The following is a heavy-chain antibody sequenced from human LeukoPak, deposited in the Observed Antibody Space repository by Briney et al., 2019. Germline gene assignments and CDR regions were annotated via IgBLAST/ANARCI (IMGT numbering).Heavy chain of an antibody. V-gene: IGHV4-34*01. CDR1: GGSFSGYY. Sequence: SETLSLTCAVYGGSFSGYYWSWIRQPPGKGLEWIGEINHSGSTNYNPSLKSRVTISVDTSKNQFSLKLSSVTAADTAVYYCARDKKTGSSPGWFDPWGQGTLVTVSS. CDR2: INHSGST. CDR3: ARDKKTGSSPGWFDP. J-gene: IGHJ5*02. D-gene: IGHD3-9*01.